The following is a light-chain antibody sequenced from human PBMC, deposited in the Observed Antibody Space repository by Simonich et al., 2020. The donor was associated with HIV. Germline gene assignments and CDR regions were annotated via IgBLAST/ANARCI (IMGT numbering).Light chain of an antibody. J-gene: IGLJ3*02. CDR2: GNS. Sequence: QSVLTQPPSVSGAPGQRVTFSCTGSSSNIGAGYDVHWYQPLPGTAPKLLIYGNSNRPSGVPDRFSGSKSGTSASLAITGLQAEDEADYYCQSYDSSLSAWVFGGGTKLTVL. CDR3: QSYDSSLSAWV. CDR1: SSNIGAGYD. V-gene: IGLV1-40*01.